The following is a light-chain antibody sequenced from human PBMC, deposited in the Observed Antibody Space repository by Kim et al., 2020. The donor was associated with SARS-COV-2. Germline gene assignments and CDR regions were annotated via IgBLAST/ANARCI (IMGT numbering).Light chain of an antibody. J-gene: IGLJ3*02. Sequence: QRGTSSCSRSRPNIGSNSLTLYQQLPGTAPKLLISSNNHRPSGVPDRFSGSKSGTSASLAISGLQSEDEADYYCAAWDDSLNALVFGGGTQLTVL. CDR2: SNN. V-gene: IGLV1-44*01. CDR1: RPNIGSNS. CDR3: AAWDDSLNALV.